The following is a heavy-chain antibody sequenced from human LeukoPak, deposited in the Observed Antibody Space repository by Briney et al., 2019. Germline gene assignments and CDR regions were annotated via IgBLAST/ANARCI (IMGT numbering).Heavy chain of an antibody. J-gene: IGHJ4*02. CDR1: GGSISGSSYY. CDR3: ARDRIAATGTGTNFDY. Sequence: PSETLSLTCTVSGGSISGSSYYWGWIRQPPGKGLEWIGDIYYSGTTYYNPSLKSRVTISVDTSKNQFSLKLSSVTAADTAVYYCARDRIAATGTGTNFDYWGQGTLVTVSS. V-gene: IGHV4-39*02. D-gene: IGHD6-13*01. CDR2: IYYSGTT.